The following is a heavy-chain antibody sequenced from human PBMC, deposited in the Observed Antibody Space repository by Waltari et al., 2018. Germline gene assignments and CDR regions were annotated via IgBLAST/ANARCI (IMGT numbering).Heavy chain of an antibody. V-gene: IGHV3-49*05. Sequence: EVQLVESGGGLVTPGRSLRLHCAASGFTFGDYAMSWFRLAPGKGLEWVSFIRTSAYGGTTEYAASVRGRFTISRDDSNSIAYLQMNSLKTEDTAIYYCTRRRAVNWFDPWGQGTLVTVSS. J-gene: IGHJ5*02. CDR1: GFTFGDYA. CDR2: IRTSAYGGTT. CDR3: TRRRAVNWFDP.